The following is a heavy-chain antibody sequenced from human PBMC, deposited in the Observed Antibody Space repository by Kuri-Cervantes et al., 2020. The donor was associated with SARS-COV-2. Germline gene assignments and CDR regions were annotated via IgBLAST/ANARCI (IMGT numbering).Heavy chain of an antibody. J-gene: IGHJ4*02. Sequence: GGSLRLSCAVSGDSISNNNWWNWVRQAPGKGLEWVSSISSSSSYIYYADSVKGRFTISRDNAKNSLYLQMNSLRAEDTAVYYCAKVCTNGVCWEYWGQGNLVTVSS. V-gene: IGHV3-21*04. CDR1: GDSISNNN. D-gene: IGHD2-8*01. CDR2: ISSSSSYI. CDR3: AKVCTNGVCWEY.